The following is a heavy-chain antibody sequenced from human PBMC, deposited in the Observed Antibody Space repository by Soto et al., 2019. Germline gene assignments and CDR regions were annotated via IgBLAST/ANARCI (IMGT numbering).Heavy chain of an antibody. CDR1: GGTFSSYA. CDR2: IIPIFGTA. J-gene: IGHJ6*02. D-gene: IGHD3-10*01. CDR3: ASIRANTYYYGMDV. Sequence: QVQLVQSGAEVKKPGSSVKVSCKASGGTFSSYAISWVRQAPGQGLEWMGGIIPIFGTADYAQKFQGRVTTTADESTSTAYMELSSLSSEATAVYYCASIRANTYYYGMDVWGQGNTVTVSS. V-gene: IGHV1-69*12.